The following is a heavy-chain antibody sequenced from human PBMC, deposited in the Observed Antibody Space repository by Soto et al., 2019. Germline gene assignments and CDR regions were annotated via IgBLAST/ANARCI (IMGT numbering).Heavy chain of an antibody. V-gene: IGHV1-2*04. D-gene: IGHD6-6*01. CDR3: ARTEYSSSFDY. CDR1: GYTFTGYY. CDR2: INPNSGGT. Sequence: ASVKVSCKASGYTFTGYYMHWVRQAPGQGLEWMGWINPNSGGTNYAQKFQGWITMTRDTSISTAYMELSRLRSDDTAVYYCARTEYSSSFDYWGQGTLVTVSS. J-gene: IGHJ4*02.